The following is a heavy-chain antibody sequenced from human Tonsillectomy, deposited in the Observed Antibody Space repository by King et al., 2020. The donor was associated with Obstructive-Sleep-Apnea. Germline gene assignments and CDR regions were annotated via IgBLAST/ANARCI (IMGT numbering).Heavy chain of an antibody. CDR2: IYYIGST. Sequence: HVQLQESGPGLVKPSQTLSLTCTVSGGSISSGGYYWSWIRQHPGKGLEWIGYIYYIGSTYYNPSLKSRVTISVDTSKNQFTLRLSSVTAAYTAVYYCARAPFTIAFDPWGQGTLVTVSS. CDR3: ARAPFTIAFDP. D-gene: IGHD3-9*01. CDR1: GGSISSGGYY. J-gene: IGHJ5*02. V-gene: IGHV4-31*03.